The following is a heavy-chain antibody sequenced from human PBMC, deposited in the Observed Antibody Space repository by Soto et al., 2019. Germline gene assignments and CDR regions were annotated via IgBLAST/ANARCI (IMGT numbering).Heavy chain of an antibody. J-gene: IGHJ6*02. Sequence: QVTLKESGPVLVKPTETLTLTCTVSGFSLSNARMGVSWIRQPPGKALEWLAHIFSNDEKSYSTSLKSRLTISKDTSKIQVVLTMTNMDPVDTATYYCARAYDSSGYSFYYYYYGMDVWGQGTTVTVSS. CDR3: ARAYDSSGYSFYYYYYGMDV. CDR1: GFSLSNARMG. D-gene: IGHD3-22*01. V-gene: IGHV2-26*01. CDR2: IFSNDEK.